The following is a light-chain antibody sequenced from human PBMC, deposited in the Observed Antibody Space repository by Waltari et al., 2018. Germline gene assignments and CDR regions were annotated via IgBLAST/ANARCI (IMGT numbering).Light chain of an antibody. Sequence: QGVLTQPASLSASPGASASPTSPLRSGIHVAFSMLYWYQHKPGFPPHFLLRYKSDSDKHKGSGVPSRFSGSKDASANAGILFISGLQSEDEADYYCLIWHNSAWVFGGGTKLTVL. CDR2: YKSDSDK. J-gene: IGLJ3*02. CDR1: SGIHVAFSM. CDR3: LIWHNSAWV. V-gene: IGLV5-45*01.